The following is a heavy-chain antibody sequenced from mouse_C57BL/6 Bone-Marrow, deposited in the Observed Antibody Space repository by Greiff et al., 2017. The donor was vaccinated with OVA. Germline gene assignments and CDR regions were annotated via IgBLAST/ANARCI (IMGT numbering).Heavy chain of an antibody. J-gene: IGHJ4*01. V-gene: IGHV7-1*01. CDR1: GFTFSDFY. CDR3: ARGSNYAMDY. Sequence: EVQLVESGGGLVQSGRSLRLSCATSGFTFSDFYMEWVRQAPGKGLEWIAASRNKANDYTTEYSASVKGRFIVSRDTSQSILYLQMNALRAEDTAIYYCARGSNYAMDYWGQGTSVTVSS. D-gene: IGHD5-1*01. CDR2: SRNKANDYTT.